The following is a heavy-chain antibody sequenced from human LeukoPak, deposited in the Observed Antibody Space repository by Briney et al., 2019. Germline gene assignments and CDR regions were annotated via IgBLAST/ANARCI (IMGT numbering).Heavy chain of an antibody. CDR1: GFTFSSYA. CDR3: ASSSSSWYYYGMDV. Sequence: GRSLRLSCAASGFTFSSYAMHWVRQAPGKGLEWVAVISYDGSNKYYADSVKGRFTISRDNSKNTLYLQMNSLRVEDTAVYYCASSSSSWYYYGMDVWGQGTTVTVSS. D-gene: IGHD6-13*01. V-gene: IGHV3-30*14. CDR2: ISYDGSNK. J-gene: IGHJ6*02.